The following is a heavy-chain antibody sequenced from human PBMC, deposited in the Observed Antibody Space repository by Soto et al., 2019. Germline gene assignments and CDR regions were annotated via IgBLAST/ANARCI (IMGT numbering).Heavy chain of an antibody. J-gene: IGHJ4*02. CDR3: ARVLTPVKQSYFEY. V-gene: IGHV1-46*03. D-gene: IGHD4-17*01. CDR2: INPSGATT. CDR1: GYTFTSYY. Sequence: ASVKVSFKASGYTFTSYYIHWVRQAPGQGLEWMGIINPSGATTSYAQRFRGRVTMTRDTSTSTVYMELSSLRSEDTAVYYCARVLTPVKQSYFEYWGQGTQVTVSS.